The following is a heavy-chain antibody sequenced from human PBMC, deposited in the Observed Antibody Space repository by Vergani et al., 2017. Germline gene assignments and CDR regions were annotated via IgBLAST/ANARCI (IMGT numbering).Heavy chain of an antibody. CDR3: TKGSRGYTGYFFDY. CDR1: GFTFSHYS. V-gene: IGHV3-23*04. CDR2: LSASDRRT. Sequence: EVQLVESGGGLVQPGGSLRLSCVASGFTFSHYSMNWVRQAPGKGLEWVSTLSASDRRTHYADSVKGRFIISRDNSKNTLHLQMNSLRADDTAVYYCTKGSRGYTGYFFDYWGQGTLATVSS. J-gene: IGHJ4*02. D-gene: IGHD5-12*01.